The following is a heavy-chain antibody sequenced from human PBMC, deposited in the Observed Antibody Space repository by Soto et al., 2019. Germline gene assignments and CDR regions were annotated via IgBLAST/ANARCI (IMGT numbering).Heavy chain of an antibody. CDR2: ISGSGGST. V-gene: IGHV3-23*01. J-gene: IGHJ4*02. CDR1: GFTFSSYA. Sequence: VGSLRLSCAASGFTFSSYAMSWVRQAPGKGLEWVSAISGSGGSTYYADSVKGRFTISRDNSKNTLYLQMNSLRAEDTAVYYCTKFPFRVRSFDYWGPGTLVPVSP. CDR3: TKFPFRVRSFDY. D-gene: IGHD3-10*01.